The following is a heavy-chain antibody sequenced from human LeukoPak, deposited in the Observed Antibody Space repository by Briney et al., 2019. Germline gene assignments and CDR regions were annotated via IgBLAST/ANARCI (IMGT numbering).Heavy chain of an antibody. CDR1: GVSISSYY. D-gene: IGHD7-27*01. V-gene: IGHV4-59*01. CDR2: IYYSGST. CDR3: ARDNWGLLDY. Sequence: SETLSLTCTVSGVSISSYYWSWIRLPPGKGLDWIAYIYYSGSTNYNPSLKSRVTISVDTSNNQFSLKLSSVTAADTAVYYCARDNWGLLDYWGQGTLVTVSS. J-gene: IGHJ4*02.